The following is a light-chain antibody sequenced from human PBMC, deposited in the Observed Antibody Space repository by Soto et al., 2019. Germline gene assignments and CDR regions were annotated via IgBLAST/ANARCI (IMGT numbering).Light chain of an antibody. CDR1: SSDVSGYYY. CDR3: SSYTSGSSPVM. Sequence: QSALTQPASVSGSPGQSITISCTGTSSDVSGYYYVSWYQHHPGKAPQLMIFDVNSRPSGVSNRCSGSKSGSTACLTISGLQAEDEADYYCSSYTSGSSPVMFGGGTQLTVL. J-gene: IGLJ3*02. V-gene: IGLV2-14*03. CDR2: DVN.